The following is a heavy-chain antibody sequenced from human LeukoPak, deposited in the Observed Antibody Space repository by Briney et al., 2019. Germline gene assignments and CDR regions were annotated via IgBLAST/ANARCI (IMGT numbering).Heavy chain of an antibody. CDR2: IIPILGIA. J-gene: IGHJ4*02. V-gene: IGHV1-69*04. CDR3: ARDPDAGRSN. Sequence: SVKVSCKASGGTFSSYAISWVRQAPGQGLGWMGRIIPILGIANYAQKFQGRVTITADKSTSTAYMELSSLRSEDTAVYYCARDPDAGRSNWGQGTLVTVSS. D-gene: IGHD1-14*01. CDR1: GGTFSSYA.